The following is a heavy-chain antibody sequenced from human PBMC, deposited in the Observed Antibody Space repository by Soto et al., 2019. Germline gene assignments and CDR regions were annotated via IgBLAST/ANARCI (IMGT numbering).Heavy chain of an antibody. CDR1: GFTFSNYA. CDR3: EREVTVAGTCGRRYYYGMDV. CDR2: ISVDGGNN. V-gene: IGHV3-30-3*01. Sequence: SVGSLRLSCAGSGFTFSNYAMHWVRQAPGKGLEGVGVISVDGGNNFYEGSVRGRFTSSRDNSKNTLYLQMISLRAEDTALYYCEREVTVAGTCGRRYYYGMDVWGQGTTVTVSS. D-gene: IGHD6-19*01. J-gene: IGHJ6*02.